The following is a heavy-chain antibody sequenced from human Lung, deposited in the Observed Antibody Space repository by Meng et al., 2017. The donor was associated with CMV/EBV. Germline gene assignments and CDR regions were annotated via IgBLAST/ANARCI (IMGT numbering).Heavy chain of an antibody. CDR2: TNPNTGGT. D-gene: IGHD1-1*01. Sequence: TSGYRFTAYYIHWVRQAPGLGLEWMGWTNPNTGGTNYPQKFQGRVTMTRDTSMNTAYMEVTRLISDDTAVYYCARGTGGGGDAFDIWGQGTMVTVPS. V-gene: IGHV1-2*02. CDR1: GYRFTAYY. CDR3: ARGTGGGGDAFDI. J-gene: IGHJ3*02.